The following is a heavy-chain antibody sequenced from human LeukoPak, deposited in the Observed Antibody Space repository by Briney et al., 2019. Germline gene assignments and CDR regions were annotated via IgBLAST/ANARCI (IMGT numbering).Heavy chain of an antibody. CDR2: IYYSGST. D-gene: IGHD6-6*01. CDR3: ARHEGIAARPGWFDP. J-gene: IGHJ5*02. V-gene: IGHV4-39*01. CDR1: GGSISSSSYY. Sequence: SETLSLTCTVSGGSISSSSYYWGWIRQPPGKGLEWIGSIYYSGSTYYNPSLKGRVTISVDTSKNQFSLKLSSVTAADTAVYYCARHEGIAARPGWFDPWGQGTLVTVSS.